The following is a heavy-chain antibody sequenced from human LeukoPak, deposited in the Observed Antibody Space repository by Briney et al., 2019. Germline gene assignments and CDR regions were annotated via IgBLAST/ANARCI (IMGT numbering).Heavy chain of an antibody. J-gene: IGHJ4*02. Sequence: GGSLRLSCAASGFTFSSYAMSWVRQAPGKGLEWVSAISGSGGSTYYADSVKGRFTISRDNSKNSLYLRMNSLRAEDTAKYYCAKEGGSIVGGTIPFDYWGQGTLVTVSS. D-gene: IGHD1-26*01. V-gene: IGHV3-23*01. CDR3: AKEGGSIVGGTIPFDY. CDR2: ISGSGGST. CDR1: GFTFSSYA.